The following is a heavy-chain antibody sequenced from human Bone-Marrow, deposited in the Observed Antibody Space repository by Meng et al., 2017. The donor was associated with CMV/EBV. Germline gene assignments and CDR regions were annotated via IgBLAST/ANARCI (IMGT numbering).Heavy chain of an antibody. V-gene: IGHV3-30-3*01. CDR3: ARDMAIFGVKLYGMDV. CDR1: GVNFAAYP. CDR2: ISYDGNNK. D-gene: IGHD3-3*01. Sequence: GESLKISCAASGVNFAAYPINWVRQAPGKGLEWVAFISYDGNNKYYAHSVRGRFSVSRDNSKNTVFLQMDGLRVEDTAVYYCARDMAIFGVKLYGMDVWGQGTSVTGSS. J-gene: IGHJ6*02.